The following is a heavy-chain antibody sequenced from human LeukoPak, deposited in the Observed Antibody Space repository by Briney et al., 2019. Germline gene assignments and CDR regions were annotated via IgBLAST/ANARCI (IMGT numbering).Heavy chain of an antibody. CDR3: ARDTLRKWELTTFAY. Sequence: ASVKVSCKASGYSFTSYGISWVRQAPGQGLEWMGWISAYNGNTNYAQKLQGRVTMTTDTSTSTAYMELRSLRSDDTAVYYCARDTLRKWELTTFAYWGKGTLVTVPS. J-gene: IGHJ4*02. CDR2: ISAYNGNT. CDR1: GYSFTSYG. D-gene: IGHD1-26*01. V-gene: IGHV1-18*01.